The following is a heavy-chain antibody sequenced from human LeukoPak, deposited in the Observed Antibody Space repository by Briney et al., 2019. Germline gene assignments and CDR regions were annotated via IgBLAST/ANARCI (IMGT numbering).Heavy chain of an antibody. V-gene: IGHV3-21*01. CDR1: GFNFSDYS. CDR2: VNGASDYI. CDR3: ARDAGRKDDY. J-gene: IGHJ4*02. Sequence: GGSLRLSCAASGFNFSDYSMTWVRQAPGKGLEWVSSVNGASDYIYYADSVKGRFTIARDNAKNSLYLQMNSLRAEDTAVYYCARDAGRKDDYWGQGTLVTVSS.